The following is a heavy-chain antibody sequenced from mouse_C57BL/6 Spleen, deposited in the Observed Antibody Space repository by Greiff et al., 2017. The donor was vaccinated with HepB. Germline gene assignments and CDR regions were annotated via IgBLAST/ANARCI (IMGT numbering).Heavy chain of an antibody. J-gene: IGHJ3*01. D-gene: IGHD2-10*02. V-gene: IGHV1-26*01. CDR2: INPNNGGT. Sequence: EVQLQQSGPELVKPGASVKISCKASGYTFTDYYMNWVKQSHGKSLEWIGDINPNNGGTSYNQKFKGKATLTVDKSSSTAYMELRSLTSEDSAVYYCARLGYCNYAYWGQGTLVTVSA. CDR1: GYTFTDYY. CDR3: ARLGYCNYAY.